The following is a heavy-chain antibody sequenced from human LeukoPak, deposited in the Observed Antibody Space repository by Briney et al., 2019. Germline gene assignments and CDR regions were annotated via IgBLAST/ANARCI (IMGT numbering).Heavy chain of an antibody. CDR2: FSGSGGST. J-gene: IGHJ4*02. Sequence: GGSLRLSCAASGFTFSSYAMSWVRQAPGKGLEWVSTFSGSGGSTYYADSVKGRFTISRDNSKNTLYLQMKSLRAEDTAVYYFAKDFGSGSYYLPFGYWGQGTLVTVSS. CDR3: AKDFGSGSYYLPFGY. D-gene: IGHD3-10*01. V-gene: IGHV3-23*01. CDR1: GFTFSSYA.